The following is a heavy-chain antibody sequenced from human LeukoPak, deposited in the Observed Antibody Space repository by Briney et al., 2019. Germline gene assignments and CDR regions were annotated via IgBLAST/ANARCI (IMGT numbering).Heavy chain of an antibody. CDR3: ARATGLDY. Sequence: GGPLPHSRAPSGFPFRSYEMNWVRPAPGKGLGGVSYIRSSGNSIYYADSGKGRFTVSRDNANKSLYLHMNSLRAEDTALYYCARATGLDYWGQGTLVTVSS. J-gene: IGHJ4*02. CDR2: IRSSGNSI. V-gene: IGHV3-48*03. CDR1: GFPFRSYE. D-gene: IGHD1-14*01.